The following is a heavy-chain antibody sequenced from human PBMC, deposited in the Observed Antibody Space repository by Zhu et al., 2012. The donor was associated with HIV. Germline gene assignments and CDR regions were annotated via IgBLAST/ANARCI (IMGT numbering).Heavy chain of an antibody. CDR1: GFTFSTYG. Sequence: EVQLVESGGGLVHPGGSLRLSCAASGFTFSTYGMNWVRQAPGKELEWVAYISSRSAPILYADSVKGRFTISRDNSKNSLYLQLNSLRAEDTAVYYCARDNGMIRGVLTLDFWGRGTLVTVSS. CDR3: ARDNGMIRGVLTLDF. V-gene: IGHV3-48*01. D-gene: IGHD3-10*01. J-gene: IGHJ4*02. CDR2: ISSRSAPI.